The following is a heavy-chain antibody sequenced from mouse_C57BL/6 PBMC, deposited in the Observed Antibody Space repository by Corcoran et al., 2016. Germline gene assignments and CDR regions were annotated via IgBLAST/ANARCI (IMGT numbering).Heavy chain of an antibody. CDR3: ARGASNWYFDV. J-gene: IGHJ1*03. Sequence: QVQLQQYGAELVKPGASVEISCKASGVAFSSYWMNWVKLRPGKGLEWMGQIYPGDGDTNYNGKFKGKAKLTADKSSSTAYMQLSSLTSEDSAVYFCARGASNWYFDVGGTGTTVTVSS. CDR1: GVAFSSYW. V-gene: IGHV1-80*01. CDR2: IYPGDGDT. D-gene: IGHD2-10*02.